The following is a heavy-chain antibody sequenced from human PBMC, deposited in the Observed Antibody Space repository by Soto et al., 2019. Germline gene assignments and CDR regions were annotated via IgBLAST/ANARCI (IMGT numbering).Heavy chain of an antibody. V-gene: IGHV1-46*01. CDR3: ARDLSGSYFELDY. Sequence: ASVKVSCKASGYTFTSYGISWVRQAPGQGLEWMGIINPSGGSTSYAQKSQGRVTMTRDTSTSTVYMELSSLRSEDTAVYYCARDLSGSYFELDYWGQGALVTVSS. CDR2: INPSGGST. CDR1: GYTFTSYG. D-gene: IGHD1-26*01. J-gene: IGHJ4*02.